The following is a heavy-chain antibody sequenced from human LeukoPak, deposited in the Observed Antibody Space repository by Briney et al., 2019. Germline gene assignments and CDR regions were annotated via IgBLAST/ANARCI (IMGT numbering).Heavy chain of an antibody. CDR2: INGDGGMT. CDR1: GFTFSANW. CDR3: VREVGAPGSFQH. J-gene: IGHJ1*01. D-gene: IGHD1-26*01. V-gene: IGHV3-74*01. Sequence: GGSLRLSCAASGFTFSANWMHWVRQAPGKGLVWVSRINGDGGMTNHAESVKDRFSISRDNADNTLHLQMNSLRGEDTAIYYCVREVGAPGSFQHWGQGALVTVGS.